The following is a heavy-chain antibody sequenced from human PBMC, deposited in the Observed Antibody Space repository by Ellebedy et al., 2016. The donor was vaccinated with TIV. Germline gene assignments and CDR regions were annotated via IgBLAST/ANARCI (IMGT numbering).Heavy chain of an antibody. D-gene: IGHD1-26*01. CDR2: IKPKSGDT. V-gene: IGHV1-2*02. Sequence: AASVKVSCKASGYTFTDYYMHWVRQAPGQGLEGMGWIKPKSGDTKYQAFQGRVTMTSDTSISKAYLELSRLRSEDTAVYYCARGSRIVGPGRGGNWFDPWGQGTLVTVST. CDR3: ARGSRIVGPGRGGNWFDP. CDR1: GYTFTDYY. J-gene: IGHJ5*02.